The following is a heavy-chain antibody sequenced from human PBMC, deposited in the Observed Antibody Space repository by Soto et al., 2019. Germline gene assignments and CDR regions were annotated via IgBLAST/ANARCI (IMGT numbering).Heavy chain of an antibody. CDR2: IYYSGST. J-gene: IGHJ6*02. V-gene: IGHV4-39*01. D-gene: IGHD3-22*01. CDR3: ARNPAYYYDSSGYKFDYYGMDV. Sequence: QLQLQESGPGLVKPSETLSLTCTVSGGSISSSSYYWGWIRQPPGKGLEWIGSIYYSGSTYYNPSLTSRVTISVDTSKNQFSLKLSSVTAADTAVYYCARNPAYYYDSSGYKFDYYGMDVWGQGTTVTVSS. CDR1: GGSISSSSYY.